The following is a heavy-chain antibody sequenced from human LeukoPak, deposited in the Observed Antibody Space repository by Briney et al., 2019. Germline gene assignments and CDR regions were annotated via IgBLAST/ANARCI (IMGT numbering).Heavy chain of an antibody. CDR3: ARGEREAAAGLFDY. CDR1: GYTFTSFG. D-gene: IGHD6-13*01. J-gene: IGHJ4*02. V-gene: IGHV1-69*13. Sequence: GASVKVSCKTSGYTFTSFGISWVRQAPGQGLEWMGGIIPIFGTANYAQKFQGRVTITADESTSTAYMELSSLRSEDTAVYYCARGEREAAAGLFDYWGQGTLVTVSS. CDR2: IIPIFGTA.